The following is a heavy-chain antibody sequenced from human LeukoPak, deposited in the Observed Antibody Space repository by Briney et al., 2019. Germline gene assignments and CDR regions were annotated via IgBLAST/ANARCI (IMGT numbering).Heavy chain of an antibody. CDR1: GDSITSHDY. Sequence: PSETLSLTCTVSGDSITSHDYWSCIRHPASQGLEGIGRIYSTGSTNYNPSLKSRVTMFVDTSKNAFSLKLSSVTAADTGVYYCARTAIHVHSGSYFDSWGQGTLVAVSS. CDR3: ARTAIHVHSGSYFDS. D-gene: IGHD1-26*01. V-gene: IGHV4-4*07. J-gene: IGHJ4*02. CDR2: IYSTGST.